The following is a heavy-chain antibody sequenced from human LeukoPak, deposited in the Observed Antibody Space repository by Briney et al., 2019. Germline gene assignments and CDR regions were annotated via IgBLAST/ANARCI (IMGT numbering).Heavy chain of an antibody. J-gene: IGHJ4*02. V-gene: IGHV4-34*01. Sequence: PSETLSLTCAVYGTSFSDYYWSWIRQPPGQGLEWIGEINHSGRTNNNPSLKSRVTISIETSRNQFSLKLSSVTAADTAIYYCARRPPYYYDSSGYFLDSWGQGSLVTVSP. CDR2: INHSGRT. CDR1: GTSFSDYY. D-gene: IGHD3-22*01. CDR3: ARRPPYYYDSSGYFLDS.